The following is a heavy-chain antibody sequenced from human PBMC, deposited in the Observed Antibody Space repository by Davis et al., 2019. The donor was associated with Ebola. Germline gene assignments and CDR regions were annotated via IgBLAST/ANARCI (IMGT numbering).Heavy chain of an antibody. CDR2: VRGDGKEA. Sequence: PGGSLRLSCATSGFICSDYWMSWVRQPPGKGLEWVANVRGDGKEANSVASVKGRFTVSRDNAYNLVHLQMTGLRAEDTATYYCVRDGFYGGFDYWGRGTLV. CDR1: GFICSDYW. CDR3: VRDGFYGGFDY. J-gene: IGHJ4*02. V-gene: IGHV3-7*03. D-gene: IGHD2/OR15-2a*01.